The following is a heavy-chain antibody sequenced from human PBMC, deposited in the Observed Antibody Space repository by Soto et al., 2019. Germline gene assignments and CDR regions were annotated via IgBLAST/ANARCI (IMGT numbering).Heavy chain of an antibody. CDR1: GFSFNNYA. V-gene: IGHV3-23*01. CDR2: ISGGGTGT. Sequence: EVQLLQSGGGVVQPGGSLRLSCAVSGFSFNNYAMNWVRLAPGKGLEWVSSISGGGTGTYSADAVRGRFTISSDKSRNTVYLQMNSLRAEDTAVYYCASDLVGASDSYGLDVWGQGTPVTVSS. D-gene: IGHD1-26*01. J-gene: IGHJ6*02. CDR3: ASDLVGASDSYGLDV.